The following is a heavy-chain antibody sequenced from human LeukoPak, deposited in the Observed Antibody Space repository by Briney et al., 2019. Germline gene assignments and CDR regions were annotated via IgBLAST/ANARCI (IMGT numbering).Heavy chain of an antibody. CDR1: GYTFTSYY. V-gene: IGHV1-46*01. CDR3: ARDPVGATLYYYYGMDV. CDR2: INPSGGST. J-gene: IGHJ6*02. D-gene: IGHD1-26*01. Sequence: ASVKVSCKASGYTFTSYYMHWVRQAPAQGLEWIGVINPSGGSTSYAQKFQGRVTMTRDTSTSTVYMELSSLRSEDTAVYYCARDPVGATLYYYYGMDVWGPGATVTVSS.